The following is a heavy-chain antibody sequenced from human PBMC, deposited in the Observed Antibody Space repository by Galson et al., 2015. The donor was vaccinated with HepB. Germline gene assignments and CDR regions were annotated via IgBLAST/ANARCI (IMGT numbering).Heavy chain of an antibody. CDR2: ISYDGGSE. J-gene: IGHJ6*02. V-gene: IGHV3-30-3*01. CDR1: GFTFSNHG. D-gene: IGHD1-14*01. CDR3: ARDWFAYTSFGPGFRGMVD. Sequence: SLRLSCAASGFTFSNHGIHWVRQAPGKGLEWVAAISYDGGSEYYADSVKGRFTISRDNSKNTLFLQMNSLRTEDTAVFYCARDWFAYTSFGPGFRGMVDWGQGTTVIVSS.